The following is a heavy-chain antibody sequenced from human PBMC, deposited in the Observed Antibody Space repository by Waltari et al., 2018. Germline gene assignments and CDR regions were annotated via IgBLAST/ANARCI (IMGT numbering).Heavy chain of an antibody. CDR2: INPNMGGT. CDR1: GYTFTGYY. CDR3: ARDRGGWYDY. J-gene: IGHJ4*02. V-gene: IGHV1-2*06. Sequence: QVQLVQSGDEVKKPGASVKVSCQAYGYTFTGYYMHGVRQARGNGLELMGRINPNMGGTNYEHKFQGRGTMTRDTSISTAYMELSRLRSDDTAVYYCARDRGGWYDYWGQGTLVTVSS. D-gene: IGHD6-19*01.